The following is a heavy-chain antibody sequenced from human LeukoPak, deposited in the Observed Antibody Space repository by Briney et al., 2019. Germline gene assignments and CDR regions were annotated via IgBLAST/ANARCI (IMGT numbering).Heavy chain of an antibody. CDR2: ISYDGSNK. J-gene: IGHJ4*02. V-gene: IGHV3-30*18. D-gene: IGHD2-8*01. Sequence: PGGSLRLSCAASGFTFSSYGMHWVRQAPGKGLEWVAVISYDGSNKYCADSVKGRFTISRDNSKSTLYLQMNSLRAEDTAVYYCAKLISGIRGDYWGQGTLVTVSS. CDR3: AKLISGIRGDY. CDR1: GFTFSSYG.